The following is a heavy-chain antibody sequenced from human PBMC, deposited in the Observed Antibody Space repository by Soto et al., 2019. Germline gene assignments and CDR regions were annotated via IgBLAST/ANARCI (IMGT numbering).Heavy chain of an antibody. J-gene: IGHJ4*02. CDR3: ARDRLGSLTYYYDSSGYPLDY. CDR1: GGTFSSYA. CDR2: IIPIFGTA. D-gene: IGHD3-22*01. V-gene: IGHV1-69*06. Sequence: SVKVSCKASGGTFSSYAISWVRQAPGQGLEWMGGIIPIFGTANYAQKFQGRVTITADKSTSTAYMELSSLRSEDTAVYYCARDRLGSLTYYYDSSGYPLDYWGQGTLVTVSS.